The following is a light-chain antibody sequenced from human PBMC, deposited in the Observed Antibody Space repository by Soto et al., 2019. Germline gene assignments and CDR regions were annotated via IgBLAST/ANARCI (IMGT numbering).Light chain of an antibody. Sequence: QSALTQPRSVSGSPGQSVTISCTGTSSDIGAYDYVSWYQQHPGKAPKLMIYDVSKWPSGVPDRFSGSKSGNTASLTISGLQAEDEADYYCCSYAGSYIWIFGGGTKVTVL. CDR1: SSDIGAYDY. CDR2: DVS. V-gene: IGLV2-11*01. J-gene: IGLJ2*01. CDR3: CSYAGSYIWI.